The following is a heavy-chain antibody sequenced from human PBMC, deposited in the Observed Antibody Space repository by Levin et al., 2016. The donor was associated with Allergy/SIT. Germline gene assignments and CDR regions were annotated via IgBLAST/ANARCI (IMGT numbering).Heavy chain of an antibody. CDR1: GGSISSYY. Sequence: SETLSLTCTASGGSISSYYWSWIRQPPGKGLEWIGYIYYSGSTYYNSSLKSRVTISVDMSKNQFSLKLSSVTAADTAVYYCARFLDNNGYYDMNYFDYWGQGTLVTVSS. J-gene: IGHJ4*02. V-gene: IGHV4-59*01. CDR3: ARFLDNNGYYDMNYFDY. CDR2: IYYSGST. D-gene: IGHD3-22*01.